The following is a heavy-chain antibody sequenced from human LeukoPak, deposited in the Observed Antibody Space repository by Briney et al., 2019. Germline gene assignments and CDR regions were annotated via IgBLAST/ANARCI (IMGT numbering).Heavy chain of an antibody. CDR3: ARGLQETLAWLKAFSAFDI. V-gene: IGHV1-18*01. CDR2: ISAYNGNT. J-gene: IGHJ3*02. D-gene: IGHD5-24*01. CDR1: GYTFTSYG. Sequence: ASVKVSCKASGYTFTSYGISWVRQAPGQGLEWTGWISAYNGNTNYAQKLQGRVTMTTDTSTSTASMELRSLRSDDTAVYYCARGLQETLAWLKAFSAFDIWGQGTMVTVSS.